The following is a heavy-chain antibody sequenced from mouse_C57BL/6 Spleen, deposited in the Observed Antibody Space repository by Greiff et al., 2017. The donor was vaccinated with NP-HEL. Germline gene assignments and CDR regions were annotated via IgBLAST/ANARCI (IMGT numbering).Heavy chain of an antibody. V-gene: IGHV1-81*01. CDR3: ARCDGYYVGYAMDY. J-gene: IGHJ4*01. CDR1: GYTFTSYG. CDR2: IYPRSGNT. Sequence: QVHVKQSGAELARPGASVKLSCKASGYTFTSYGISWVKQRTGQGLEWIGEIYPRSGNTYYNEKFKGKATLTADKSSSTAYMELRSLTSEDSAVYFCARCDGYYVGYAMDYWGQGTSVTVSS. D-gene: IGHD2-3*01.